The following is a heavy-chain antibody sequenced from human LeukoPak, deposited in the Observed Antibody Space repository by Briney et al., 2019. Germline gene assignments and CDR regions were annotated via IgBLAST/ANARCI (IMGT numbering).Heavy chain of an antibody. CDR2: IYTSGNT. CDR1: GGSISSCY. J-gene: IGHJ4*02. V-gene: IGHV4-4*07. D-gene: IGHD3-10*02. CDR3: AGGVRGVDYFGY. Sequence: PSETLSLTCTVSGGSISSCYWSWIRQPAGKGLEWIGRIYTSGNTNYNPSLKSRVTISVDKSQNQFSLKLSSVTAADTAVYFCAGGVRGVDYFGYWGQGTLVTVSS.